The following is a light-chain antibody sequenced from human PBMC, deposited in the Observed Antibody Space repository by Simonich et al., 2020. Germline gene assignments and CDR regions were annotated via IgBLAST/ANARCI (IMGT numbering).Light chain of an antibody. CDR3: QSYDSSLWV. Sequence: QSVLTQPPSVSGAPGQRVTISCTGSSSNIGAGYDVHWYQQLPVTAPKLLIYGNSNRPSGVPDRFSGSKSGTSASLAITGLQAEDEADYYCQSYDSSLWVFGGGTKLTVL. V-gene: IGLV1-40*01. J-gene: IGLJ3*02. CDR1: SSNIGAGYD. CDR2: GNS.